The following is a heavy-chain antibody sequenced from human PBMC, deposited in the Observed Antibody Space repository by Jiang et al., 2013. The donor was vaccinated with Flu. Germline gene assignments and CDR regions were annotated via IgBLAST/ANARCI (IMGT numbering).Heavy chain of an antibody. CDR2: INPKNGGT. V-gene: IGHV1-2*02. D-gene: IGHD5-24*01. CDR3: ARAFHILATIYY. Sequence: GAEVKKPGASVKVSCKASGYTFTDYYIHWVRQVPGQGFEWLGWINPKNGGTNYAQKFQGRVTLTRDTSITTAFMEVSSLTSDDTAVYFCARAFHILATIYYWGQGTLVSVSS. J-gene: IGHJ4*02. CDR1: GYTFTDYY.